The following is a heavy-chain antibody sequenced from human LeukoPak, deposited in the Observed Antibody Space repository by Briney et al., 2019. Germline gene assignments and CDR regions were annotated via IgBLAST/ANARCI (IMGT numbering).Heavy chain of an antibody. Sequence: GGSLRLSCAASGFTFSTYTMNWVRQAPGKGLEWVSSISSSGYYVYYADSVKGRFTISRDNSKNMMYLQMNSLRAEDTAVYYCARDRFMVRGVMVGTFDLWGQGTMVTVSS. J-gene: IGHJ3*01. CDR1: GFTFSTYT. D-gene: IGHD3-10*01. CDR3: ARDRFMVRGVMVGTFDL. V-gene: IGHV3-21*01. CDR2: ISSSGYYV.